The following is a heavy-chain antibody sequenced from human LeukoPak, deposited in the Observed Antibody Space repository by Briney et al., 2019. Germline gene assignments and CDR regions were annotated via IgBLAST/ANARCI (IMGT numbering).Heavy chain of an antibody. CDR3: ASTWAFGGVIVNDY. CDR1: GGSISSYY. J-gene: IGHJ4*02. V-gene: IGHV4-59*01. CDR2: IYYSGST. D-gene: IGHD3-16*02. Sequence: SETLSLTCTVSGGSISSYYWSWIRQPPGKGLEWIGYIYYSGSTNYNPSLKSRVTISVDTSKNQFSLKLSSVTAADTAVYYCASTWAFGGVIVNDYWGQGTLVTVSS.